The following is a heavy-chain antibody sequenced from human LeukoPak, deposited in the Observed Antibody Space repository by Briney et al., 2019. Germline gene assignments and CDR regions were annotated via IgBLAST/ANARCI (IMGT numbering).Heavy chain of an antibody. CDR2: INPSGGTT. CDR3: ARAGPVYSGSYYGRLDY. V-gene: IGHV1-46*01. J-gene: IGHJ4*02. D-gene: IGHD1-26*01. Sequence: ASVKVSCKASGYTFTSYYMHWVRQAPGQGLEWMGIINPSGGTTSYAQKFQGRVTMTRDMSTSTVYMELSSLRSEDTAVYYCARAGPVYSGSYYGRLDYWGQGTLVTVSS. CDR1: GYTFTSYY.